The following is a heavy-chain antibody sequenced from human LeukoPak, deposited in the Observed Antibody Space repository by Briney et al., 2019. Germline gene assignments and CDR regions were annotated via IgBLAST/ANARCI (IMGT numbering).Heavy chain of an antibody. J-gene: IGHJ5*02. CDR3: ARFSVAAAGTGWFDP. CDR1: GVSISSYY. V-gene: IGHV4-59*01. Sequence: SETLSLTCTVSGVSISSYYWSWIRQPPGKGLELIGYIYYSGSTNYNPSPKRRVTISVDTSKNQPSLKLSSVTAADTAVYYCARFSVAAAGTGWFDPWGQGTLVTVS. CDR2: IYYSGST. D-gene: IGHD6-13*01.